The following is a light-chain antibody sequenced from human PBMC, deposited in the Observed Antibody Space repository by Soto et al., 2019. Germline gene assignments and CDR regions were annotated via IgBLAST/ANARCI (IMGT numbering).Light chain of an antibody. J-gene: IGKJ1*01. CDR1: QTISSW. V-gene: IGKV1-5*03. CDR2: KAS. CDR3: QHYNSYSEA. Sequence: DIQMTQSPATLSGSVGDRVTITCRASQTISSWLAWYQQKPGKAPKLLIYKASTLKSGVPSRFSGSGPGTEFTLTISSLQPDDFETYYCQHYNSYSEAFGQGTKVDIK.